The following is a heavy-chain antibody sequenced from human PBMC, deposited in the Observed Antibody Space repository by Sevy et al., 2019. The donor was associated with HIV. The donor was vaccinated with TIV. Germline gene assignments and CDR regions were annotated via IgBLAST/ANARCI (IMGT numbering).Heavy chain of an antibody. Sequence: GGSLRLSCTSSGFTFGDYAMSWFRQAPGKGLEWVAFIRRNSHEPYGGTTEYAASVKGRFTISRDDSKSIAYLQMNSLKTEDTAVYYCTRALATADTPEYYFDYWGRGILVTVSS. D-gene: IGHD5-12*01. CDR1: GFTFGDYA. J-gene: IGHJ4*02. V-gene: IGHV3-49*03. CDR2: IRRNSHEPYGGTT. CDR3: TRALATADTPEYYFDY.